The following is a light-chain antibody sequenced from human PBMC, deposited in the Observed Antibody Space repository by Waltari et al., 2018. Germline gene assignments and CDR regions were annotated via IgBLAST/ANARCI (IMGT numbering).Light chain of an antibody. V-gene: IGLV2-23*02. CDR2: EVI. CDR3: CSYVQKDVWL. J-gene: IGLJ3*02. Sequence: QSALTQPASVSGAPGQSITISCPGTTGDGGTSHFVSWYQHHPGKVPKLIIYEVIKRPSGISDRFTGSKSGNTASLSISGLQAEDEADYYCCSYVQKDVWLFGGGTKVTVL. CDR1: TGDGGTSHF.